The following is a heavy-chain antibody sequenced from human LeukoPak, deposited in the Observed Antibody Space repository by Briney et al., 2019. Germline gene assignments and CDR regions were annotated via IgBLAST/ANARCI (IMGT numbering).Heavy chain of an antibody. CDR3: ASDRIEVDAFDI. J-gene: IGHJ3*02. CDR2: IYTSGST. Sequence: PSETLSLTCTVSGYSISSGYYWGWIRPPAGKGLEWIGRIYTSGSTNYNPSLKSRVTISVDTSKNQFSLKLSSVTAADTAVYYCASDRIEVDAFDIWGQGTMVTVSS. D-gene: IGHD2-15*01. CDR1: GYSISSGYY. V-gene: IGHV4-61*02.